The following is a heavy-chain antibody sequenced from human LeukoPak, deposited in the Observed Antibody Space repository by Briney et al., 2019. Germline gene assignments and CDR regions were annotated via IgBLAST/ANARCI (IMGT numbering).Heavy chain of an antibody. V-gene: IGHV4-31*03. D-gene: IGHD1-7*01. CDR1: GGSISSGGYY. J-gene: IGHJ5*02. CDR2: IYYSGST. CDR3: AREKKGNYKTNWFDP. Sequence: SETLSLTCIVSGGSISSGGYYWSWIRQHPGKGLEWIGYIYYSGSTYYNPSLKSRVTISVDTSKNQFSLKLSSVTAADTAVYYCAREKKGNYKTNWFDPWGQGTLVTVSS.